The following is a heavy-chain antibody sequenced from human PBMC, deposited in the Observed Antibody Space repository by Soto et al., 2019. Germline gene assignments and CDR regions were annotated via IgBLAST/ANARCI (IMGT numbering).Heavy chain of an antibody. CDR1: GGSFSGYY. CDR2: INHSGST. V-gene: IGHV4-34*01. CDR3: ARGRSSDGPKSENWFDP. J-gene: IGHJ5*02. Sequence: SETLSLTCAVYGGSFSGYYWSWIRQPPGKGLEWIGEINHSGSTNYNPSLKSRVTISVDTSKNQSSLKLSSVTAADTAVYYCARGRSSDGPKSENWFDPWGQGTLVTVSS. D-gene: IGHD6-13*01.